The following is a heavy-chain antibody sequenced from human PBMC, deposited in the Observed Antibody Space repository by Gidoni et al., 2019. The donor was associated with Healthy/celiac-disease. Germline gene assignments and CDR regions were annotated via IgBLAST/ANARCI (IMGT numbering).Heavy chain of an antibody. CDR3: AGGYYGSGSLLYYYYGMDV. D-gene: IGHD3-10*01. J-gene: IGHJ6*02. CDR2: IYHSGST. V-gene: IGHV4-30-2*01. Sequence: QLQLQESGSGLVKPSQTLSLTCAVSGGSISSGGYSWSWIRQPPGKGLEWIGYIYHSGSTYYNPSLKSRVTISVDRSKNQFSLKLSSVTAADTAVYYCAGGYYGSGSLLYYYYGMDVWGQGTTVTVSS. CDR1: GGSISSGGYS.